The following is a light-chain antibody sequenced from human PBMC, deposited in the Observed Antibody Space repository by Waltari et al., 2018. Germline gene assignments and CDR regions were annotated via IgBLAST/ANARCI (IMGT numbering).Light chain of an antibody. Sequence: EIVMTQSPATLSVSPGERATLSCRASQSVSSNLAWYQQRPGQAPRLLIYGASTRATGIPARFSGSRSGTEFTLTISSLQSEDFAVYYCQQYNNWRTFGQGTKEEI. CDR3: QQYNNWRT. J-gene: IGKJ1*01. CDR2: GAS. CDR1: QSVSSN. V-gene: IGKV3-15*01.